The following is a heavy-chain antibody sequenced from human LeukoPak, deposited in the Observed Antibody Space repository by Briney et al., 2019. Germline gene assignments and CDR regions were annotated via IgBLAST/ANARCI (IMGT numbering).Heavy chain of an antibody. J-gene: IGHJ4*02. D-gene: IGHD2-15*01. V-gene: IGHV3-33*01. Sequence: GRSLRLSCEASGFTFSSYGMHWVRQAPGKGLEWVALIWYDGSSKFYADSVKGRFTLSRDNSKNTLYLQMNSLRAEDTALYYCARDPCSGGSCYFFESWGQGTLVTVSS. CDR2: IWYDGSSK. CDR3: ARDPCSGGSCYFFES. CDR1: GFTFSSYG.